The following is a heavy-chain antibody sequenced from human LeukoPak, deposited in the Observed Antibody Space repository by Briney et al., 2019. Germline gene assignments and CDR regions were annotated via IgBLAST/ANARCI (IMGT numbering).Heavy chain of an antibody. D-gene: IGHD2-21*02. V-gene: IGHV3-53*01. Sequence: GGSLRLSCTVSGFTVSSNSMSWVRQAPGKGLEWVSFIYSDNTHYSDSVKGRFTISRDNSKNTLYLQMNSLRAEDTAVYYCAKDHRVTAMKPTCADYWGQGTLVTVSS. CDR3: AKDHRVTAMKPTCADY. CDR2: IYSDNT. CDR1: GFTVSSNS. J-gene: IGHJ4*02.